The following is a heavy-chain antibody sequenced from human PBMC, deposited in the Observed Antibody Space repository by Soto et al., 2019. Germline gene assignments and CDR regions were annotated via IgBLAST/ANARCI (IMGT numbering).Heavy chain of an antibody. D-gene: IGHD3-10*01. Sequence: QVQLVQSGAEVKKPGASVKVSCKASGYTFTSYGINWVRQAPGQGLEWMGWISAYNGNTNYAQKLQGRVTMTKATSTTTAYMELRSLRSDDTAVYYCARGLWGDRGVIGGWFDPWGQGTLVTVSS. CDR1: GYTFTSYG. CDR3: ARGLWGDRGVIGGWFDP. CDR2: ISAYNGNT. V-gene: IGHV1-18*01. J-gene: IGHJ5*02.